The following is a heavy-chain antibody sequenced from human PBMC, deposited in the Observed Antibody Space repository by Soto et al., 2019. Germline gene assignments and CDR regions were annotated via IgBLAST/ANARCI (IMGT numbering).Heavy chain of an antibody. Sequence: KSSETLSLTCAVSAYSISSGYYWGWIRQPPGKGLEWIGSIHPGGSTYYNPSLKSRVAISVDTSKNQFSLKLSSVTAADTAVYYCARAPGDLAYYFDYWGQGTLVTVSS. J-gene: IGHJ4*02. CDR3: ARAPGDLAYYFDY. D-gene: IGHD7-27*01. CDR2: IHPGGST. V-gene: IGHV4-38-2*01. CDR1: AYSISSGYY.